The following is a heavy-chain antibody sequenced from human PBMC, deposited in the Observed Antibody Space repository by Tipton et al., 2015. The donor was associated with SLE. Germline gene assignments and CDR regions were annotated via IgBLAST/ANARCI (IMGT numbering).Heavy chain of an antibody. V-gene: IGHV4-4*08. Sequence: LTCTVSGVSFSSYYWSWTRQPPWKGLEWIGYIYTSESTNYNPSLKSRVTISVDTSKNQFSLKLSSVTAADTAVYYCARDRRLIAAPSFWWYFDLWGRGTLVTVSS. CDR1: GVSFSSYY. D-gene: IGHD6-13*01. J-gene: IGHJ2*01. CDR3: ARDRRLIAAPSFWWYFDL. CDR2: IYTSEST.